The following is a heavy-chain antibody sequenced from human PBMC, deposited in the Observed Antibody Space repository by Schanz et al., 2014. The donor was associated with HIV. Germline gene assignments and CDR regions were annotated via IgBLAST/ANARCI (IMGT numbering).Heavy chain of an antibody. Sequence: EVQLLESGGGLLQPGGSRRLSWAASGFSFSSNAMGGVRKAPGKGLEWVSVISDSGGSTYYADSVKGRFTISRDNSKNTLYLQMNSLRAEDTAVYYCAKGGRDILSYYGMDVWGQGTTVTVSS. V-gene: IGHV3-23*01. J-gene: IGHJ6*02. CDR2: ISDSGGST. D-gene: IGHD2-15*01. CDR1: GFSFSSNA. CDR3: AKGGRDILSYYGMDV.